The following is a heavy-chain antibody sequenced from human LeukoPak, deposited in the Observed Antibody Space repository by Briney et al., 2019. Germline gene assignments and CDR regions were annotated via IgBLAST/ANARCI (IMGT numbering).Heavy chain of an antibody. J-gene: IGHJ4*02. Sequence: DPGGSLRLSCAASGFTVSSNEMSWVRQAPGKGLEWVSSISGGSTYYADSRKGRFTISRDNSKNTLHLQMNSLRAEDTAVYYCATGNSYSSGLDYWGQGTLVTVSS. CDR3: ATGNSYSSGLDY. CDR1: GFTVSSNE. V-gene: IGHV3-38-3*01. D-gene: IGHD6-19*01. CDR2: ISGGST.